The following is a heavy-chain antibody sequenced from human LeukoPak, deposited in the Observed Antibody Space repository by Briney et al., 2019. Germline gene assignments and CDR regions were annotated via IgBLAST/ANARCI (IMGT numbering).Heavy chain of an antibody. CDR1: GFTFSSYA. D-gene: IGHD4-17*01. J-gene: IGHJ4*02. CDR2: ISGSGGST. Sequence: GGSLRLSCAASGFTFSSYAMSWVRQAPGKGLEWVSAISGSGGSTYYADSVKGRFTISRDNAKNSLYLQMNSLRAEDTAVYYCARVRGGDYAFDYWGQGTLVTVSS. CDR3: ARVRGGDYAFDY. V-gene: IGHV3-23*01.